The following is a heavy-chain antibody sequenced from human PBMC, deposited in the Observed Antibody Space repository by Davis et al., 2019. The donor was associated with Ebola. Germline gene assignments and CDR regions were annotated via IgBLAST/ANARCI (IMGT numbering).Heavy chain of an antibody. D-gene: IGHD5-18*01. V-gene: IGHV4-30-4*07. J-gene: IGHJ2*01. CDR3: ARDAGSAMVLWYFDL. CDR2: YYYTGTT. Sequence: SETLSLTCAVSGGFVSSGGYSWSWIRQPPGKGLEWIGYYYYTGTTYYNPSLKSRVTISVDTSKNQFSLKLSSVTAADTAVYYCARDAGSAMVLWYFDLWGRGTLVTVSS. CDR1: GGFVSSGGYS.